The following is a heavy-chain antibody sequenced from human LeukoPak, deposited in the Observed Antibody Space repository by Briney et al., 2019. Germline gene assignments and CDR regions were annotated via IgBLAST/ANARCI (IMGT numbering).Heavy chain of an antibody. CDR3: TLYDFWSGYNAFDI. CDR2: IYYSGST. Sequence: SSETLSLTCTVSGGSISSSSYYWGWIRQPPGKGLEWIGSIYYSGSTYYNPSLKSPVTIAVDTSKNQFSLKLSSVTAADTAVFYCTLYDFWSGYNAFDIWGQGTMVTVSS. V-gene: IGHV4-39*07. D-gene: IGHD3-3*01. CDR1: GGSISSSSYY. J-gene: IGHJ3*02.